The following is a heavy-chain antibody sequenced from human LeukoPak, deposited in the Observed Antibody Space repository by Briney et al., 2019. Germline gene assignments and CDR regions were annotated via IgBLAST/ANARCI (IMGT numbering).Heavy chain of an antibody. CDR2: IYWDDDK. D-gene: IGHD4-17*01. J-gene: IGHJ4*02. Sequence: SGPTLVKPTQTLTLTCTFSGFSLSTRGVGVGWIRQPPGKALERLALIYWDDDKRYSPSLKSRLTITKDTSKNQVVLTMTNMDPVVTATYYCAHRLKYGDYIYFDYWGQGTLVTVSS. CDR3: AHRLKYGDYIYFDY. CDR1: GFSLSTRGVG. V-gene: IGHV2-5*02.